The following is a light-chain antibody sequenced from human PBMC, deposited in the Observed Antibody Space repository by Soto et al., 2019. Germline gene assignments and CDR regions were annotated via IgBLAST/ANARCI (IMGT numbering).Light chain of an antibody. CDR2: DAS. Sequence: EIVMTQSPDTLYVSPGEGATLSYRASQSVSSYLAWYQQKPGQAPRLLIYDASNRATGIPDRFSGSGSGTDFTLTISRLESEDFAVYYCQQYGSSPGTFGQGTKVDI. V-gene: IGKV3-20*01. CDR3: QQYGSSPGT. J-gene: IGKJ1*01. CDR1: QSVSSY.